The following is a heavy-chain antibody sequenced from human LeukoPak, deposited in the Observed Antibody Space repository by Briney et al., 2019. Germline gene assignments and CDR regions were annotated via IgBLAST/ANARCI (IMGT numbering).Heavy chain of an antibody. Sequence: GGSLRLSCAASGFTFSSYGMHWVRQAPGKGLEWVAVIRYDGSNKYYADSEKGRFTISRDNSKNTPYLQMNSLRAEDTAVYYCAKVGDSTVYFDYWGQGTLVTVSS. D-gene: IGHD2/OR15-2a*01. V-gene: IGHV3-30*02. CDR2: IRYDGSNK. CDR3: AKVGDSTVYFDY. CDR1: GFTFSSYG. J-gene: IGHJ4*02.